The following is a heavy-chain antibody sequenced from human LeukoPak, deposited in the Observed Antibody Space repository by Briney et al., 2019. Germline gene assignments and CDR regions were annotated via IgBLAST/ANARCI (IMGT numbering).Heavy chain of an antibody. J-gene: IGHJ4*02. D-gene: IGHD3-10*01. CDR1: GYTFTSYG. CDR3: ARASPKRNHRGEAPYDY. V-gene: IGHV1-18*01. Sequence: GASVKVSCKASGYTFTSYGISWVRQAPGQGLEWMGWISAYNGNTNYAQKLQGRVTMTTDTSTSTAYMELRSLRSDDTAVYYCARASPKRNHRGEAPYDYWGQGTLVTVSS. CDR2: ISAYNGNT.